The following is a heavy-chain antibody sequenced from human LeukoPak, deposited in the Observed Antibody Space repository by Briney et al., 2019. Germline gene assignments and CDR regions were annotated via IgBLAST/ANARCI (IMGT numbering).Heavy chain of an antibody. D-gene: IGHD3-3*01. CDR1: GFTFSSYW. CDR3: ARVPDFWSGSPFDP. CDR2: IKRDGSEK. J-gene: IGHJ5*02. Sequence: PGGSLRLSCAASGFTFSSYWMSWVRQAPGKGLEWVANIKRDGSEKYYVDSVKGRFTISRDNAKNSLYLQMNSLRAEDTAVYYCARVPDFWSGSPFDPWGQGTLVTVSS. V-gene: IGHV3-7*01.